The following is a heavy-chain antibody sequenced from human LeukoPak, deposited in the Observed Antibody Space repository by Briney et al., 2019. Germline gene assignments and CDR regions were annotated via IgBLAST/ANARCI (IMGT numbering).Heavy chain of an antibody. Sequence: GGSLRLSCAASGFTFSSYAMHWVRQAPGKGLEWVAVISYDGSNKYYADSVKGRFTISRDNSKNTLYLQMNSLRAEDTAVYYCATEDYYDSSGYYSFWGQGTLVTVSS. J-gene: IGHJ4*02. CDR3: ATEDYYDSSGYYSF. CDR2: ISYDGSNK. D-gene: IGHD3-22*01. CDR1: GFTFSSYA. V-gene: IGHV3-30-3*01.